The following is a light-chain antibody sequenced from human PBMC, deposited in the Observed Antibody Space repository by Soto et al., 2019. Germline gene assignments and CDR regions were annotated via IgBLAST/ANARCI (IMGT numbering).Light chain of an antibody. CDR1: LSNIGAGYD. Sequence: QSVLTQPPSVSGAPGQRVTLSFTGRLSNIGAGYDVHWYQQVPGTAPKLLIYGNSNRPSGVPDRFSGSKSGTSASLAITGLQAEDEADYYCQSHDSSLSGHAVFGGGTKLTVL. CDR2: GNS. CDR3: QSHDSSLSGHAV. J-gene: IGLJ2*01. V-gene: IGLV1-40*01.